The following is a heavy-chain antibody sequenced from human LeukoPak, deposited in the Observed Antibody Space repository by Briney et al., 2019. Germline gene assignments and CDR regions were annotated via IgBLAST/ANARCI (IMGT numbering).Heavy chain of an antibody. J-gene: IGHJ3*02. V-gene: IGHV3-48*03. CDR2: ISTGGGTT. D-gene: IGHD5-18*01. CDR3: VRGGGYSYAQDDALDI. Sequence: PGGSLRLSCAASGFTFKTYEMNWVRQAPGKGLEWVSYISTGGGTTHYADSVKGRFAISRDNAKNSLSLQMNGLRADDTAVYYCVRGGGYSYAQDDALDIWGQGTMVTVSS. CDR1: GFTFKTYE.